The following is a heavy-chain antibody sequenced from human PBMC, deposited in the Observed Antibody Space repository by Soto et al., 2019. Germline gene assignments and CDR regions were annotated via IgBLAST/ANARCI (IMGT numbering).Heavy chain of an antibody. V-gene: IGHV4-4*02. CDR3: AREEVIAVAGRVD. CDR1: GGSISTSNW. D-gene: IGHD6-19*01. J-gene: IGHJ4*02. Sequence: LSLTCAVSGGSISTSNWWRWVRQPPGKGLEWIGEIYHSGSTNYNPSLKSRVTISVDKSKNQFSLKLSSVTAADTAVYYCAREEVIAVAGRVDWGQGTRVTVSS. CDR2: IYHSGST.